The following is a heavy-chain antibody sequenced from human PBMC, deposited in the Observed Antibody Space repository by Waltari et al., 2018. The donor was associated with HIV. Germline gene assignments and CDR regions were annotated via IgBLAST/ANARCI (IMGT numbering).Heavy chain of an antibody. D-gene: IGHD6-13*01. J-gene: IGHJ4*02. V-gene: IGHV3-48*01. CDR2: ISSSSSTI. CDR1: GFTFSSYS. CDR3: ARGYSSSWYWWEDY. Sequence: EVQLVESGGGLVQPGGSLRLSCAASGFTFSSYSMNWVRQAPGKGLEWVSYISSSSSTIYYADSVKGRFTISRDNAKNSLYLQMNSLRAEDTAVYYCARGYSSSWYWWEDYWGQGTLVTVSS.